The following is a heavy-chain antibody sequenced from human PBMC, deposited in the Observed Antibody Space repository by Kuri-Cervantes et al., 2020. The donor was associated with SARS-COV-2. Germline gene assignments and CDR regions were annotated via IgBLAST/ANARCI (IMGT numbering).Heavy chain of an antibody. CDR1: GFTLGDYV. D-gene: IGHD1-26*01. CDR3: SREPNSGSFVYFDY. J-gene: IGHJ4*02. V-gene: IGHV3-49*03. Sequence: GGSLRLSCTASGFTLGDYVMTWFRQAPGKGLEWIGFIRNIDYRGTTELAASVRGRFSMSRDETKGIAYLQLNSLKTEDTAVYYCSREPNSGSFVYFDYWGQGTLVTVSS. CDR2: IRNIDYRGTT.